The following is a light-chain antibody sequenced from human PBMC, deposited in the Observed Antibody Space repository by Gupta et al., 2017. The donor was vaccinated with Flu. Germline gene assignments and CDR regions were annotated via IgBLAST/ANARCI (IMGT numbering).Light chain of an antibody. CDR3: QAGDSTTGV. CDR2: KDN. CDR1: RVGDKF. V-gene: IGLV3-1*01. J-gene: IGLJ3*02. Sequence: SLGHTAWISCSGIRVGDKFVCCYQQKPGHYHRLVIYKDNKRTAVPPGRFSCYASGTTATLTIRGTQAVDDDDYDCQAGDSTTGVFGGGTRLTVL.